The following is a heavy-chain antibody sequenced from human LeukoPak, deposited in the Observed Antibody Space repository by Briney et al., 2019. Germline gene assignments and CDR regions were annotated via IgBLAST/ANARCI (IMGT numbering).Heavy chain of an antibody. CDR3: AREVADYDSSGYYSSSDWFDP. CDR1: GGSISSGGYY. V-gene: IGHV4-31*03. Sequence: SETLSLTCTVSGGSISSGGYYWSWIRKHPGKGLEWFGYIDYSGSTYYNPSLKSRVTISVDTSKNQYSLKLSSVTAADTAVYYCAREVADYDSSGYYSSSDWFDPWGQGTLVTVSS. CDR2: IDYSGST. J-gene: IGHJ5*02. D-gene: IGHD3-22*01.